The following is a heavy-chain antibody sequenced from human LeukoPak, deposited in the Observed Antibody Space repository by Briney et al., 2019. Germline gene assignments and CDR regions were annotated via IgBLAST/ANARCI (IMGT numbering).Heavy chain of an antibody. V-gene: IGHV4-59*12. D-gene: IGHD3-10*01. CDR1: GGSISSYY. CDR2: VYYSGST. Sequence: SETLSLTCTVSGGSISSYYWSWIRQPPGKGLEWIGYVYYSGSTNYNPSLKSRVTISVDTSKNQFSLKLSSVTAADTAVYYCARGRTVVRGVIHYWSAPWAQGPLVTVSS. CDR3: ARGRTVVRGVIHYWSAP. J-gene: IGHJ5*02.